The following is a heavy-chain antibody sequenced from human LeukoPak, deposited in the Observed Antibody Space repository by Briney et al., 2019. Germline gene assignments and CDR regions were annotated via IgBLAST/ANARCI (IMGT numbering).Heavy chain of an antibody. CDR2: INPNSGGT. Sequence: ASVKVSCKASGYTFIGYYMHWVRQAPGQGPEWMGRINPNSGGTNYAQKFQGRVTMTSDTPISTAYMELNNLRSDDTAIYYCARDVEARTWGLGNYWGQGTLVTVSS. CDR3: ARDVEARTWGLGNY. D-gene: IGHD7-27*01. V-gene: IGHV1-2*06. J-gene: IGHJ4*02. CDR1: GYTFIGYY.